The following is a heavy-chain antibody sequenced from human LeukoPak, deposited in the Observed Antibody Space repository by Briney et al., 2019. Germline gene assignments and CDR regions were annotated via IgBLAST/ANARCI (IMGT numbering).Heavy chain of an antibody. CDR1: GFTFSSYS. Sequence: GGSLRLSCAASGFTFSSYSMNWVRQAPGKGLEWVSSISSSSSYIYYADSVKGRFTISRDNAMNSLYLQMNSLRAEDTAVYYCARDRSYDSSGYLTGWGQGTLVTVSS. CDR2: ISSSSSYI. V-gene: IGHV3-21*01. CDR3: ARDRSYDSSGYLTG. D-gene: IGHD3-22*01. J-gene: IGHJ4*02.